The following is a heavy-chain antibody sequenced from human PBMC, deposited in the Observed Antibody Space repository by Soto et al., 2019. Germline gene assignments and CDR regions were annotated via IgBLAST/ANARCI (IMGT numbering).Heavy chain of an antibody. J-gene: IGHJ4*02. V-gene: IGHV3-33*01. D-gene: IGHD2-21*02. CDR1: GFTFNIYG. Sequence: GGSLRLSCAASGFTFNIYGMHWVRQTPGKGLEWLAVIWYDGSNTYYADSVKGRFTISRDNSKNTLYLQMNSLRVEDTAIYYCARGDSLPPGFVADNWGQGTLVTVSS. CDR3: ARGDSLPPGFVADN. CDR2: IWYDGSNT.